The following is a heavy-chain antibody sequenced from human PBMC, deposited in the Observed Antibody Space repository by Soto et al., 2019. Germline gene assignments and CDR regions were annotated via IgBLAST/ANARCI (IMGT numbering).Heavy chain of an antibody. D-gene: IGHD3-10*01. CDR1: GGSISSGDYY. CDR2: IYYSGTT. V-gene: IGHV4-30-4*01. J-gene: IGHJ6*02. CDR3: ARDRYYGSGTYYNFYYGMDV. Sequence: SETLSLTCTVSGGSISSGDYYWSWIRQPPGKGLEWIGNIYYSGTTYYNPSLQSGATISLDTAKNQVSLRLSSVTAANTAVYYCARDRYYGSGTYYNFYYGMDVWGQGTTVTVSS.